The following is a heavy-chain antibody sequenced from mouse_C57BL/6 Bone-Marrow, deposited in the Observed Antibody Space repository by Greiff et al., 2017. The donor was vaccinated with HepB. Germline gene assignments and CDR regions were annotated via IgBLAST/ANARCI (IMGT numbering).Heavy chain of an antibody. D-gene: IGHD1-1*01. CDR2: IYPGNSDT. V-gene: IGHV1-5*01. CDR1: GYTFTSYW. CDR3: TRFPRTTVVAPYFDY. J-gene: IGHJ2*01. Sequence: VQLQQSGTVLARPGASVKMSCKTSGYTFTSYWMHWVKQRPGQGLEWIGAIYPGNSDTSYNQKFKGKAKLTAVTSASTAYMELSSLTNEDSAVYYCTRFPRTTVVAPYFDYWGQGTTLTVSS.